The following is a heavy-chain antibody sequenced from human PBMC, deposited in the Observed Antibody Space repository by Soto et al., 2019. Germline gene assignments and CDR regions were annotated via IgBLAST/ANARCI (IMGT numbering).Heavy chain of an antibody. V-gene: IGHV4-31*03. Sequence: QVQLQESGPGLVKPSQTLSLTCTVSGGSISSGGYYWSWIRQHTGKGLEWIGYIYYSGSTYYNPYLKSRVTKSEDRNKNQFSLKLSSVTAADTAVYSSARYCSSWGFDYWGQGTMVTVSS. D-gene: IGHD6-13*01. CDR1: GGSISSGGYY. CDR2: IYYSGST. J-gene: IGHJ4*02. CDR3: ARYCSSWGFDY.